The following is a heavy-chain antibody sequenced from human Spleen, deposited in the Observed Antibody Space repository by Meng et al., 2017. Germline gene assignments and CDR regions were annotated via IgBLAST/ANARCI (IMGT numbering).Heavy chain of an antibody. CDR3: ARGPTTMAHDFDY. Sequence: QGKLHQWGAGLLKPSETLSLPCAVYGGSFSDYYWNWIRQPPGKGLEWIGEINHNGSTNYNPSLKSRATISVDTSQNNLSLKLSSVTAADSAVYYCARGPTTMAHDFDYWGQGTLVTVSS. CDR1: GGSFSDYY. J-gene: IGHJ4*02. V-gene: IGHV4-34*01. CDR2: INHNGST. D-gene: IGHD4-11*01.